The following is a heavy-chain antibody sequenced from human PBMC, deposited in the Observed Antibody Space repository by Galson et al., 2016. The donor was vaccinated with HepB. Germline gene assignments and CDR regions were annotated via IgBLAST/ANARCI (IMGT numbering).Heavy chain of an antibody. CDR1: GFTFKEHW. CDR2: INEDGSVK. Sequence: SLRLSCAASGFTFKEHWMSWVRQSPGKGLQWVANINEDGSVKYYVDSVRGRFTISRDNAETSVFLQLDSLTPDDTALYFCVRSFGRGAFDYWGQGTLLTVSS. J-gene: IGHJ4*02. D-gene: IGHD3-10*01. V-gene: IGHV3-7*01. CDR3: VRSFGRGAFDY.